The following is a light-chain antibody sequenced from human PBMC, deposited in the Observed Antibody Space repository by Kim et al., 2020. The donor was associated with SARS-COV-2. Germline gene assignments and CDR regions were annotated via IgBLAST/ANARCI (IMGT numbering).Light chain of an antibody. CDR2: SAY. CDR1: QSVRTY. CDR3: QQSYSMPWT. J-gene: IGKJ1*01. Sequence: ASVRNSVTIPCRASQSVRTYLNWFPQRPGKAPKLLIYSAYTLQTGVSARFSGTGSGTEFTLTISSLQPEDFATYFCQQSYSMPWTFGLGTKVDIK. V-gene: IGKV1-39*01.